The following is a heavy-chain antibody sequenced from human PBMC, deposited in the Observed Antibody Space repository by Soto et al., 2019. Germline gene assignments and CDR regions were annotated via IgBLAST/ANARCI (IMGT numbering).Heavy chain of an antibody. V-gene: IGHV1-3*01. CDR3: ARGIIVGGWYPYYFDY. Sequence: ASVKVSCKASGYTFITYAMHWVRQAPEQRLEWMGWINAGNGNTKYSQKFQGRVSITRDTSASTAYMELSSLRSEDTAVYYCARGIIVGGWYPYYFDYWGQGTLVTVSS. CDR2: INAGNGNT. CDR1: GYTFITYA. D-gene: IGHD6-19*01. J-gene: IGHJ4*02.